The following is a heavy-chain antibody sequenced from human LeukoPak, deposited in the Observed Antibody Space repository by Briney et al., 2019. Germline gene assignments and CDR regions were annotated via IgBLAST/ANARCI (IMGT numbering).Heavy chain of an antibody. CDR3: ARGKRTFDP. J-gene: IGHJ5*02. CDR2: ISSGSYSK. Sequence: GGSLRLSCFVSGFTLTGHYMSWIRQAPGKGPEWASYISSGSYSKYYADSVKGRFTISRDNTNNSLYLEMNSLRVEDTGFYYCARGKRTFDPWGQGTLVTVSS. CDR1: GFTLTGHY. V-gene: IGHV3-11*01.